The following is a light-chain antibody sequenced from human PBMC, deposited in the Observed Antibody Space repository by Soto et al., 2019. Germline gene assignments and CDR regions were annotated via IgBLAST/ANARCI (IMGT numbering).Light chain of an antibody. J-gene: IGKJ2*01. Sequence: DIQMTQSPSTLSASVGDRVTITCRASQNIDISLAWYQQKPGKAPNLLIYKASILESVVSSRFSGSGSVTEFTLTISSLQPDDLATYFCLSYDSYSYTFGQGTNLQIK. CDR1: QNIDIS. CDR3: LSYDSYSYT. V-gene: IGKV1-5*03. CDR2: KAS.